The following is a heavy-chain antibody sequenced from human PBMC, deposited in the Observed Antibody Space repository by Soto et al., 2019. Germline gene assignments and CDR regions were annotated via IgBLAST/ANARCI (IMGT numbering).Heavy chain of an antibody. Sequence: PGGSLRLSCAASGFTFSDYYMSWIRQAPGKGLEWVSYISSSSSYTNYADSVKGRFTISRDNAKNSLYLQMNSLRAEDTAVYYFAISITNYYNSSGYYDDYGGKGTLATVSS. CDR1: GFTFSDYY. CDR3: AISITNYYNSSGYYDDY. D-gene: IGHD3-22*01. J-gene: IGHJ4*02. V-gene: IGHV3-11*03. CDR2: ISSSSSYT.